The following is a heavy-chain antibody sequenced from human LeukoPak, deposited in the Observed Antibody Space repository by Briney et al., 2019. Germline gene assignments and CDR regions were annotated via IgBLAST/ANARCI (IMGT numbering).Heavy chain of an antibody. J-gene: IGHJ4*02. V-gene: IGHV3-21*01. CDR2: ISSSGSYI. CDR1: GFTFNTYT. CDR3: ARDYYGDYGLDY. D-gene: IGHD4-17*01. Sequence: GGSLRLSCAASGFTFNTYTMNWVRQAPGKGLEWVSSISSSGSYIYYADSVEGRFAISRDSAKNSLYLQMSSLRAEDTAVYYCARDYYGDYGLDYWGQGTLVTVSS.